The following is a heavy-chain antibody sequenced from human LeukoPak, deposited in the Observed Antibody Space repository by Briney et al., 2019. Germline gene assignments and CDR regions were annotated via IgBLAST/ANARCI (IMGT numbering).Heavy chain of an antibody. CDR3: ARMVFAGAPFDT. Sequence: SGPALVKPTQTLTLTCTFSGFSLSTNGMCMSWIRQPPGKALEWLARIDWDDDEYYNTSLETRLTISKHTSKNQVVLTVTNMDPTDTATYYCARMVFAGAPFDTWGQGALVTVSS. CDR1: GFSLSTNGMC. J-gene: IGHJ4*02. CDR2: IDWDDDE. D-gene: IGHD3-3*01. V-gene: IGHV2-70*11.